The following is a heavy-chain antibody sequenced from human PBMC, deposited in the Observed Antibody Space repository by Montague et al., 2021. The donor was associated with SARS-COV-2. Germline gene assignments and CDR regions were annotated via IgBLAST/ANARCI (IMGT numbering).Heavy chain of an antibody. CDR3: ARGSGWMGNAFDI. CDR1: GGSISSYY. V-gene: IGHV4-59*01. D-gene: IGHD6-19*01. J-gene: IGHJ3*02. Sequence: SETLSLTCTVSGGSISSYYWSWIRQPPGEGLEWIGYIYYSGSTNYNPFLKSRVTISVDTSKNQFSLKLSSVTAADTAVYYCARGSGWMGNAFDIWGQGTMVTVSS. CDR2: IYYSGST.